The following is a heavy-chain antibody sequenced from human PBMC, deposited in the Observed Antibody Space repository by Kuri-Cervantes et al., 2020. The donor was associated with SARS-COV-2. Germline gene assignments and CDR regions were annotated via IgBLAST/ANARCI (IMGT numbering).Heavy chain of an antibody. V-gene: IGHV4-59*12. D-gene: IGHD4-17*01. CDR1: GGSIRSYY. Sequence: SETLSLTCTVSGGSIRSYYWSWIRQPPGQGLEWLGYIYYSGSTKYNPSLESRVTISLDTSRNQFSLKLSSVTAADSAVYYCARPRYGDYDGAFDIWGQETMVTVSS. J-gene: IGHJ3*02. CDR2: IYYSGST. CDR3: ARPRYGDYDGAFDI.